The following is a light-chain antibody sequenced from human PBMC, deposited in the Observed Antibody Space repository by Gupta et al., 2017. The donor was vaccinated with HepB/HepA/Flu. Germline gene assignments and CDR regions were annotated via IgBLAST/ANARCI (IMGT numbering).Light chain of an antibody. V-gene: IGLV10-54*04. CDR3: SAWDSSLSEVV. Sequence: QAGLTQPPSVSKGLRQTSTFTCTGNSNNVGNQGAAWLQQHQGHPPKLLFYRNSNRPSGISERFSASGSGNTASLTIIGLQPEDEADYYCSAWDSSLSEVVFGGGTRLTVL. J-gene: IGLJ3*02. CDR1: SNNVGNQG. CDR2: RNS.